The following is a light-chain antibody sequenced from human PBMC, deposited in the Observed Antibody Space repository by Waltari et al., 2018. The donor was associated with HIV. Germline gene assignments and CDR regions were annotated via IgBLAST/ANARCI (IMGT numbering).Light chain of an antibody. J-gene: IGLJ2*01. CDR1: SSNIGSNT. Sequence: QSVLTQPPSTSGTPGQRVTISCSGSSSNIGSNTVSWFQQLPGKAPKALIYGKNQRPSGVPDRFSGSKSGTSASLAIGGLQSEDEADYYCASWDDSLNGPVFGGGTTLTVL. CDR2: GKN. V-gene: IGLV1-44*01. CDR3: ASWDDSLNGPV.